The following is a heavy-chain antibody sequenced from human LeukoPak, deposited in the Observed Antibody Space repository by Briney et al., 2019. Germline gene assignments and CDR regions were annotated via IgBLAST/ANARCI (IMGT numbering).Heavy chain of an antibody. CDR2: ISSTSDYI. Sequence: GGSLRLSCAASGYTFCPYSVNCVRQAPGKGLEWFSSISSTSDYIYYADSVNGRFTISRDNTKSSLYLQMNSLRAEDTAVYYCVSGNDPDSAWENYRLDAFVIWGQGTTVIVSS. CDR3: VSGNDPDSAWENYRLDAFVI. J-gene: IGHJ3*02. D-gene: IGHD3-16*02. CDR1: GYTFCPYS. V-gene: IGHV3-21*01.